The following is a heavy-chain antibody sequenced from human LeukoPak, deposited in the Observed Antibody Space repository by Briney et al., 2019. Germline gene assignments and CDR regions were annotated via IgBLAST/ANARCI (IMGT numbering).Heavy chain of an antibody. CDR3: ATLFGAGRDY. D-gene: IGHD3-10*02. V-gene: IGHV4-39*07. CDR1: GGSISSGDYY. Sequence: PSQTLSLTCTISGGSISSGDYYWGWIRQPPGKGLEWIGSIYYSGSTYYNPSLKSRVTISVDTSKNQFSLKLSSVTAADTAVYYCATLFGAGRDYWGQGTLVTVSS. J-gene: IGHJ4*02. CDR2: IYYSGST.